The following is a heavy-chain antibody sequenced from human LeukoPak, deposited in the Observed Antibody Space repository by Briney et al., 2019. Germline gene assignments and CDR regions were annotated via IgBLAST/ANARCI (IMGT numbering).Heavy chain of an antibody. CDR3: AKDAGPQQLVFFDS. CDR2: ISGSGGNM. CDR1: GFTFSNFG. V-gene: IGHV3-23*01. J-gene: IGHJ4*01. Sequence: GGSLRLSCTATGFTFSNFGMAWVRQAPGQGLEWVSTISGSGGNMYQADSVKGRFTISRDNSRSTLYLQMNSLRAEDTAVYYCAKDAGPQQLVFFDSWGHGTLVTVSS. D-gene: IGHD6-6*01.